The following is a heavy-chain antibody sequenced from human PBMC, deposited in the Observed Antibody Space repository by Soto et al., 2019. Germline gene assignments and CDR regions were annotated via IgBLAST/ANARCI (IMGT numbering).Heavy chain of an antibody. CDR1: GGSFSGYY. CDR2: INHSGST. J-gene: IGHJ4*02. Sequence: PSETLSLTCAVYGGSFSGYYWIWIRQPPGKGLEWIGEINHSGSTNYNPSLKSRVTISVDTSKNQFSLKLSSVTAADTAVYYCARIRSRGYSGYDYRPTDYFDYWGQGTLVTVSS. D-gene: IGHD5-12*01. V-gene: IGHV4-34*01. CDR3: ARIRSRGYSGYDYRPTDYFDY.